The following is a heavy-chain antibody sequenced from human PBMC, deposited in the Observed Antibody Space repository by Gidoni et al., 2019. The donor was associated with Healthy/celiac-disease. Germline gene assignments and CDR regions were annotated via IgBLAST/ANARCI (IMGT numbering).Heavy chain of an antibody. Sequence: QVPLVQSGAEVKKPGASVKVSCKASGYTFTSYDINWVRQATRQGLEWMGGMNPNSSNTGYAQKFQARVTMTRNTSLSTAYMELSSLRSDDTAVYYCARPWLRGGFDYWGQGTLVTVSS. J-gene: IGHJ4*02. V-gene: IGHV1-8*01. CDR2: MNPNSSNT. CDR1: GYTFTSYD. CDR3: ARPWLRGGFDY. D-gene: IGHD5-12*01.